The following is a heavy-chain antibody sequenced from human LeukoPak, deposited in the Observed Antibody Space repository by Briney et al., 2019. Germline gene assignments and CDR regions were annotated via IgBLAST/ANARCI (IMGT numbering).Heavy chain of an antibody. D-gene: IGHD3-3*01. CDR2: INPDGSTT. V-gene: IGHV3-74*01. J-gene: IGHJ4*02. CDR3: TKDTYGYEDY. Sequence: SGGSLRLSCAASGFTFSAYWVHWVRQAPGEGLMWVSRINPDGSTTNYADSVKGRFTISRDNAKNTLNLQMNSLRAEDTAVYFCTKDTYGYEDYWGQGTLVTVSS. CDR1: GFTFSAYW.